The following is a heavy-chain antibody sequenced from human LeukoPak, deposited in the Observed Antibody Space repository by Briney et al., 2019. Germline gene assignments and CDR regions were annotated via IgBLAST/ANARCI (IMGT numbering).Heavy chain of an antibody. CDR2: ITGSGYYM. J-gene: IGHJ4*02. CDR3: ARSIAVAGTNFDY. V-gene: IGHV3-21*01. D-gene: IGHD6-19*01. CDR1: GFTFRSYA. Sequence: GGSLRLSCAASGFTFRSYAMSWVRQAPGKGLEWVSSITGSGYYMYSADSLKGRFTISRDNANNSLYLQMNSLGADDTAVYYCARSIAVAGTNFDYWGQGTLVTVSS.